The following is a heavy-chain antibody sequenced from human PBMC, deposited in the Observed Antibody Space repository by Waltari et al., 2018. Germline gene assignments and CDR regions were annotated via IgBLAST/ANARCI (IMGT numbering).Heavy chain of an antibody. J-gene: IGHJ4*02. V-gene: IGHV4-34*01. CDR1: GGSFSGYY. D-gene: IGHD3-10*01. Sequence: QVQLQQWGAGLLKPSATLSLTCAVYGGSFSGYYWSWIRQPPGKGLEWIGEINHSGSTNYNPSLKSRVTISVDTSKNQFSLKLSSVTAADTAVYYCASALTMVRGHGTDYWGQGTLVTVSS. CDR3: ASALTMVRGHGTDY. CDR2: INHSGST.